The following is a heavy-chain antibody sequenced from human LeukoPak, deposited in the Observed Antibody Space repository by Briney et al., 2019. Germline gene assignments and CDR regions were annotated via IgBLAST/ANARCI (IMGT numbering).Heavy chain of an antibody. D-gene: IGHD3-3*01. CDR3: ARAVFWSGYYTNPLVQYFFDY. CDR2: ISSSGNS. Sequence: SETLPLTCTVSGVSIGNYYWTWIRQPPGKGLEWIGYISSSGNSNYNPSLKSRVTMSVDTSKNRSSLRLSSVTAADTAIYYCARAVFWSGYYTNPLVQYFFDYWGQGTLITVSS. V-gene: IGHV4-59*08. J-gene: IGHJ4*02. CDR1: GVSIGNYY.